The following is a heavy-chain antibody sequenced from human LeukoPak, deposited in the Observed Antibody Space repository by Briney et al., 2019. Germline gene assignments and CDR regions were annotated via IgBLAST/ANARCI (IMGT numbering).Heavy chain of an antibody. CDR2: IYPGDSDT. Sequence: GESLKISFKGSGYDFTSHWIGWVRRLPGKGLEWMGTIYPGDSDTRYSPSFQGQVTISADKSIYTAYLQCSSLKASYTAMYYCARRAAYSSTWYYFDYWGQGTLVTVSS. J-gene: IGHJ4*02. V-gene: IGHV5-51*01. CDR1: GYDFTSHW. D-gene: IGHD6-13*01. CDR3: ARRAAYSSTWYYFDY.